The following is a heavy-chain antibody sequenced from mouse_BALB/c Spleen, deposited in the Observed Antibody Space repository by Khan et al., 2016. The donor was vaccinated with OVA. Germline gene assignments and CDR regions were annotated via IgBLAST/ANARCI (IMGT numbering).Heavy chain of an antibody. CDR2: ISPGSGDT. V-gene: IGHV1-77*01. CDR3: ARRNYFGYTFAY. D-gene: IGHD1-2*01. Sequence: LEESGAELARPGASVKLSCKASGYSFTDYYINWVKQRTGQGLEWIGEISPGSGDTYYNEKFKGKTTLTADKSSSTAYMQRSSLTSEASAVYFCARRNYFGYTFAYWGQGTLVTVSA. J-gene: IGHJ3*01. CDR1: GYSFTDYY.